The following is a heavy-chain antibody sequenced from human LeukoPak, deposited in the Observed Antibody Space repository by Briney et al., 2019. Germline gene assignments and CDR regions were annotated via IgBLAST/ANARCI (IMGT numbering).Heavy chain of an antibody. CDR1: GFTFNTYY. CDR2: INQDGSEK. Sequence: GGSLRLSCAVSGFTFNTYYMSWVRQAPGKGLEWVANINQDGSEKYYVDSVKGRFTISRDNAKNSLYVQMNSLRAEDTAVYYCARDRGKWDFYDSRAYHFDTSGYWGQGTLVTVSS. J-gene: IGHJ4*02. D-gene: IGHD3-22*01. CDR3: ARDRGKWDFYDSRAYHFDTSGY. V-gene: IGHV3-7*01.